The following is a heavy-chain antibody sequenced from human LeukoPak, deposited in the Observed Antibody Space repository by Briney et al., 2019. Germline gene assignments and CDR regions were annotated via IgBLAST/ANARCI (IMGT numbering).Heavy chain of an antibody. CDR2: LSYSGHT. Sequence: SETLSLTCTISGDSIGRINYYWGWIRQAPGKGLEWIVNLSYSGHTYYNPSLKSRVTISVDTSKNQFSLKLSSVTAADTAVYYCARGHSSGYYWGPNDYWGQGTLVTVSS. V-gene: IGHV4-39*07. J-gene: IGHJ4*02. CDR3: ARGHSSGYYWGPNDY. D-gene: IGHD3-22*01. CDR1: GDSIGRINYY.